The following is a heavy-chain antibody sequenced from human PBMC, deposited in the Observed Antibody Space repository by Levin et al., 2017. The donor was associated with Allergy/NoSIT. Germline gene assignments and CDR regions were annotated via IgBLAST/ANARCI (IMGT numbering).Heavy chain of an antibody. CDR3: ARATEGWLQPFDY. CDR1: GFTVSSNY. J-gene: IGHJ4*02. D-gene: IGHD5-24*01. V-gene: IGHV3-53*01. Sequence: GGSLRLSCAASGFTVSSNYMSWVRQAPGKGLEWVSVIYSGGSTYYADSVKGRFTISRDNSKNTLYLQMNSLRAEDTAVYYCARATEGWLQPFDYWGQGTLVTVSS. CDR2: IYSGGST.